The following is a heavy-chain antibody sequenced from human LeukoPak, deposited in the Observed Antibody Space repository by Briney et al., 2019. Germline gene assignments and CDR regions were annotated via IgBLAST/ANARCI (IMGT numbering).Heavy chain of an antibody. Sequence: GRSLRLSCAASGFTFSDYYMAWIRQAPGKGLEYISCISGSGTAVSYVDSVKGRFTISRDNAKNSLYLQMNSLRVDDTAVYYCVRVVREPPNWGQGALVTVSS. CDR3: VRVVREPPN. D-gene: IGHD1-14*01. J-gene: IGHJ4*02. CDR2: ISGSGTAV. CDR1: GFTFSDYY. V-gene: IGHV3-11*01.